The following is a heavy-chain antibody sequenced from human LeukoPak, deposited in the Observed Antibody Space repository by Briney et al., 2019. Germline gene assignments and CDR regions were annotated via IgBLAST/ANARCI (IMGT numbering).Heavy chain of an antibody. CDR2: INHSGST. D-gene: IGHD5-12*01. CDR3: ARAPYSGYDWGGFDY. J-gene: IGHJ4*02. CDR1: GGSFSGYY. Sequence: SETLSLTCAVYGGSFSGYYWSWIRQPPGKGLEWIGEINHSGSTNYNPSLKSRVTISVDTSKNQFSLKLSSVTAADTAVYYCARAPYSGYDWGGFDYWGQGTLVTVSS. V-gene: IGHV4-34*01.